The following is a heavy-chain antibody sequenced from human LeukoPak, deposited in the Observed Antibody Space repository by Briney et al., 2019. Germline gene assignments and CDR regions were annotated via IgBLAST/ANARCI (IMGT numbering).Heavy chain of an antibody. CDR3: ARECLFGEPPGDCYSREDY. CDR1: GFTFSDYY. J-gene: IGHJ4*02. Sequence: GGSLRLSCAASGFTFSDYYMSWIRQAPGKGLEWVSYISSSGSTIYYADSVKGRFTISRDNAKNSLYLQMNSLRAEDTAVYYCARECLFGEPPGDCYSREDYWGQGTLVTVSS. CDR2: ISSSGSTI. D-gene: IGHD2-21*02. V-gene: IGHV3-11*01.